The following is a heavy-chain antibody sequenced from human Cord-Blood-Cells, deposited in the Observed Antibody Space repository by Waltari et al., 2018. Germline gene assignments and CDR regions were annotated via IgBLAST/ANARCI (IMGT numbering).Heavy chain of an antibody. CDR1: GFIFSRYG. CDR3: ARDKLAAAGMDY. V-gene: IGHV3-33*01. J-gene: IGHJ4*02. D-gene: IGHD6-13*01. CDR2: IGYDGSNK. Sequence: QVQLVESGGGVVQPGRSLRLSCAASGFIFSRYGLHWVRQAPGKGLEWVAVIGYDGSNKYYADSVKGRFTISRDNSKNTLYLQMNSLRAEDTAVYYCARDKLAAAGMDYWGQGTLVTVSS.